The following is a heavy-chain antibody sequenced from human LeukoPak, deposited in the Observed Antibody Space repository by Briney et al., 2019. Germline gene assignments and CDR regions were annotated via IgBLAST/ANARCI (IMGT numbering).Heavy chain of an antibody. Sequence: PSETLSLTRAVYGGSFSGYYWSWIRQPPGKGLEWIGEINHSGSTNYNPSLKSRVTISVDTSKNQFSLKLSSVTAADTAVYYCARTKKGIAAEQRMYNWFDIWGQGTLVTVSS. CDR1: GGSFSGYY. CDR3: ARTKKGIAAEQRMYNWFDI. V-gene: IGHV4-34*01. CDR2: INHSGST. J-gene: IGHJ5*02. D-gene: IGHD6-13*01.